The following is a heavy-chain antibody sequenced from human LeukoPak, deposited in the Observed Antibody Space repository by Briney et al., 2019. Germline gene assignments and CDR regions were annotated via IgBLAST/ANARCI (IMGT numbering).Heavy chain of an antibody. Sequence: PGRSLRLSCAASGFTFSSYGMHWVRQAPGKGLEWVSYISSSSITLYYADSVKGRFTISRDNAKNSLYLQMNSLRDEDTAVYYCARSFDIWGQGTMVTVSS. V-gene: IGHV3-48*02. CDR1: GFTFSSYG. CDR2: ISSSSITL. J-gene: IGHJ3*02. CDR3: ARSFDI.